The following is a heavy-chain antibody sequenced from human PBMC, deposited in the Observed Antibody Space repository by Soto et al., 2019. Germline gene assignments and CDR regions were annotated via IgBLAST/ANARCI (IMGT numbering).Heavy chain of an antibody. D-gene: IGHD2-21*02. V-gene: IGHV4-30-2*01. Sequence: SETLSLTCAVSGGSISSGFYSWSWIRQPPGQGLEWIGYIYNSGNTYYNPSLMSRVTISVDRSQNHFSLKLTSVTAADTAVYYCARGSDGVWNWFDPWGQGTLVTVSS. CDR3: ARGSDGVWNWFDP. CDR1: GGSISSGFYS. CDR2: IYNSGNT. J-gene: IGHJ5*02.